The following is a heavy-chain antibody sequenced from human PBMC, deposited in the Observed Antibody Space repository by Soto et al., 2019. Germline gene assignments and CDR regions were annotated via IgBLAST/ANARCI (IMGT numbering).Heavy chain of an antibody. Sequence: PGGSLRLSCAASGFTFSSYAMSWVRQAPGKGLEWDSAISGSGGSTYYADSVKGRFTISRDNSKNTLYLQMNSLRAEDTAVYYCAKDERGLAVRGVIMNHTFDYWGQGTLVTVSS. CDR2: ISGSGGST. CDR3: AKDERGLAVRGVIMNHTFDY. D-gene: IGHD3-10*01. CDR1: GFTFSSYA. J-gene: IGHJ4*02. V-gene: IGHV3-23*01.